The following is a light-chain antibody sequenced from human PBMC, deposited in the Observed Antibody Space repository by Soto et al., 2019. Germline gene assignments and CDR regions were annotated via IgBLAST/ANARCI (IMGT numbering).Light chain of an antibody. CDR1: QRVASSH. CDR3: HHYGSSPPYT. V-gene: IGKV3-20*01. Sequence: EIVLTQSPGTLSLSPGESATLSSRASQRVASSHIAGYRQKHGQAPWLLIYGATNSPTGIPDRFSGSGSATGFTLTISRLEAEDSAVYYCHHYGSSPPYTFGRGTKLKIK. CDR2: GAT. J-gene: IGKJ2*01.